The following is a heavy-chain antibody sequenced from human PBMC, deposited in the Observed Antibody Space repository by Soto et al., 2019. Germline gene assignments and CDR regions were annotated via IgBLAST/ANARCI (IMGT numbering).Heavy chain of an antibody. Sequence: GESLKISCKGSGYSFTSYWIAWVRQMPGKGLEWMGIIYPGDSDTRYSPSFQGQVTISADKSISTAYLQWSSRKASDTAIYYCARQNGYSYGYDYYGMDVWGQGTTVTVS. CDR2: IYPGDSDT. CDR3: ARQNGYSYGYDYYGMDV. D-gene: IGHD5-18*01. V-gene: IGHV5-51*01. CDR1: GYSFTSYW. J-gene: IGHJ6*02.